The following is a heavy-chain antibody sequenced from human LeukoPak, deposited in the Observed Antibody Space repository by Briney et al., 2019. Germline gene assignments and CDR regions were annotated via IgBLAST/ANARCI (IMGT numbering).Heavy chain of an antibody. V-gene: IGHV3-23*01. D-gene: IGHD5-18*01. Sequence: GGSLRVSCAASGFTFSTFAMLWVRQPPGKGLEWVSSIFRSGGEIHCADPVRGRFTISRDNYKSILSLQMNSLRAEDTAIYYCATYRQVLLPFESWGQGTLVTVSS. J-gene: IGHJ4*02. CDR2: IFRSGGEI. CDR3: ATYRQVLLPFES. CDR1: GFTFSTFA.